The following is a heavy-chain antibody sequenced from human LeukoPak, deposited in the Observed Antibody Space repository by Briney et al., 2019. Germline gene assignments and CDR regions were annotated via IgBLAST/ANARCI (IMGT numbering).Heavy chain of an antibody. V-gene: IGHV4-34*01. D-gene: IGHD5-18*01. CDR3: APRGDIEHSYVYGKWFDP. CDR2: INHSGSS. Sequence: SETLSLTCAVYGGSFSAYYWTWIRQPPGKGLEWIGEINHSGSSNYNSSLRSRVTISVDTSYKQFSLRLSSVAAADTAVYYCAPRGDIEHSYVYGKWFDPWGQGTRVTVSS. J-gene: IGHJ5*02. CDR1: GGSFSAYY.